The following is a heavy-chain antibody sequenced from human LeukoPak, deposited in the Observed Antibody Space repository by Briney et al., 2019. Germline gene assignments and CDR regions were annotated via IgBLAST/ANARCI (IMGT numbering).Heavy chain of an antibody. V-gene: IGHV1-2*02. J-gene: IGHJ4*02. D-gene: IGHD3-3*01. CDR3: ARADYDFWSGFGSDY. CDR2: INPNSGGT. CDR1: GYTFTSYD. Sequence: ASVKVSCKASGYTFTSYDINWVRQATGQGLEWMGWINPNSGGTNYAQKFQGRVTMTRDTSISTAYMELSRLRSDDTAVYYCARADYDFWSGFGSDYWGQGTLVTVSS.